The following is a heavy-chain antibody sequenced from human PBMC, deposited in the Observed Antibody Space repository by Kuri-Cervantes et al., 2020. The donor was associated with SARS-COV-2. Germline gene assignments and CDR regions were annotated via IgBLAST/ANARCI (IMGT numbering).Heavy chain of an antibody. V-gene: IGHV4-39*01. Sequence: SETLSLTCTVSGGSISSSSYYWGWIRQPPGKGLEWIGSIYYSGSTYYNSSLKSRVTISVDTSKNQFSLKLSSVTAADTAVYYCARVSDSGSPRHPYFQHWGQGTLVTVSS. J-gene: IGHJ1*01. D-gene: IGHD1-26*01. CDR1: GGSISSSSYY. CDR2: IYYSGST. CDR3: ARVSDSGSPRHPYFQH.